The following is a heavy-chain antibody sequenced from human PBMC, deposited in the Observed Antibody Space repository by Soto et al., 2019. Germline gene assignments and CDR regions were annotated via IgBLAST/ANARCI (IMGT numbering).Heavy chain of an antibody. V-gene: IGHV5-51*01. J-gene: IGHJ6*02. CDR2: IYPGASDT. CDR3: ASPSGRISGGSGVDYYYGMDV. CDR1: GYSFTSYW. D-gene: IGHD3-16*01. Sequence: PGESLKISCKGSGYSFTSYWIGWERQMPGKGLECLGIIYPGASDTRYSPSFQGQVTISADKSTSTANLQRSSLKASDTAMYYCASPSGRISGGSGVDYYYGMDVWGQGTTVTVS.